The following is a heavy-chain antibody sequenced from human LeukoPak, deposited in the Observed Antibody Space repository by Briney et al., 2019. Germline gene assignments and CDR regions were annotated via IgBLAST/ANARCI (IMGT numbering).Heavy chain of an antibody. J-gene: IGHJ5*02. CDR3: ARHRGSRNDIVCWIDA. CDR1: GYSFTSYW. D-gene: IGHD5/OR15-5a*01. Sequence: GESLKISFKGSGYSFTSYWIGWVRQMPGKGLECMGIIYPGDSETRYSPSFQGQVTISADKSISTAYLRWSSLKASDTAMYYCARHRGSRNDIVCWIDAWGQGTLVTVPS. V-gene: IGHV5-51*01. CDR2: IYPGDSET.